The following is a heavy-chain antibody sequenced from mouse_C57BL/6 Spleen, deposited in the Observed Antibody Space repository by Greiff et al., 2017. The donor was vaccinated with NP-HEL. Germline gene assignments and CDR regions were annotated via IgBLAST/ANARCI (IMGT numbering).Heavy chain of an antibody. J-gene: IGHJ2*01. CDR3: ARSGRYGSNYFDY. CDR1: GFTFTDYY. D-gene: IGHD1-1*01. Sequence: EVKLVESGGGLVQPGGSLSLSCAASGFTFTDYYMSWVRQPPGKALEWLGFIRNKANGYTTEYSASVKGRFTISRDNSQSILYLQMNALRAEDSATYYCARSGRYGSNYFDYWGQGTTLTVSS. V-gene: IGHV7-3*01. CDR2: IRNKANGYTT.